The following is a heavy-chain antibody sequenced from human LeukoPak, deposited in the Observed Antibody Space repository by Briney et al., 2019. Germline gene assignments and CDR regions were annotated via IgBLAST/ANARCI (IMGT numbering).Heavy chain of an antibody. J-gene: IGHJ4*02. Sequence: PGGSLRLSCAASGFTFSSYAMSWVRQAPGKGLEWVSAISGSGGSTYYADSVKGRLTISRDNSKNTLYLQMNSLRAEDTAVYYCAKGFEWELLHYFDYWGQGTLVTVSS. V-gene: IGHV3-23*01. CDR3: AKGFEWELLHYFDY. D-gene: IGHD1-26*01. CDR1: GFTFSSYA. CDR2: ISGSGGST.